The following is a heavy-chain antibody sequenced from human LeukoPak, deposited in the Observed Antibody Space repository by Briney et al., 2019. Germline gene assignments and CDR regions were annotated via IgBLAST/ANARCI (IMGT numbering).Heavy chain of an antibody. CDR1: GFTFSSYS. Sequence: PGGSLRLSCAASGFTFSSYSMNWVRQAPGKGLEWVSSISSSSSYIYYADSVKGRFTTSRDNAKNSLYLQMNSLRAEDTAVYYCAREGLDYVWGSYRSFYHWGQGTLVTVSS. CDR3: AREGLDYVWGSYRSFYH. V-gene: IGHV3-21*01. J-gene: IGHJ4*02. CDR2: ISSSSSYI. D-gene: IGHD3-16*02.